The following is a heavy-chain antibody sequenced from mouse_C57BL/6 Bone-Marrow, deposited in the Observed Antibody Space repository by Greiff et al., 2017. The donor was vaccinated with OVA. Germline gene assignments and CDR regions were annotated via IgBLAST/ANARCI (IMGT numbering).Heavy chain of an antibody. CDR2: IYPRSGNT. D-gene: IGHD1-1*01. V-gene: IGHV1-81*01. CDR3: ARRGNYYGTHWYFDV. CDR1: GYTFTSYG. Sequence: QVQLQQSGAELARPGASVKLSCKASGYTFTSYGISWVKQRTGQGLEWIGEIYPRSGNTYYNEKFKGKATLTADKSSSTAYMELRSLTSEDSAVYFCARRGNYYGTHWYFDVWGTGTTVTVSS. J-gene: IGHJ1*03.